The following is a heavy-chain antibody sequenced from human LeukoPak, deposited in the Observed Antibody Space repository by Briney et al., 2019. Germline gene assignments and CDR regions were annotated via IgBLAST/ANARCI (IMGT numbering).Heavy chain of an antibody. D-gene: IGHD1-26*01. CDR1: DFTFSNYV. CDR2: IAYDGSNK. V-gene: IGHV3-30*18. Sequence: GGSLRLSCAASDFTFSNYVMSWVRQAPGKGLEWVAVIAYDGSNKYYADSVKGRFTISRDNSKNMLYLQMDALRADDTAVYYCAKGPVSGSRSPLDHWGQGTLVTVSS. CDR3: AKGPVSGSRSPLDH. J-gene: IGHJ4*02.